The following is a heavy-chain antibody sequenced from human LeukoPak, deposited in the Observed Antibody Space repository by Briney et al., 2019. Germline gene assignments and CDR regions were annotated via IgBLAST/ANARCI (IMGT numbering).Heavy chain of an antibody. J-gene: IGHJ4*02. Sequence: KSGGSLRLSCAVSGFTFHYWMAWVRQAPGKGLEWVANIKEDGSERHCADSVRDRFTISRDNAKDSLSLQMNSLRADDTAVYYCARAGGPSTGWTTGTYYFDYWGQGTLVIVSS. CDR1: GFTFHYW. D-gene: IGHD6-19*01. V-gene: IGHV3-7*02. CDR3: ARAGGPSTGWTTGTYYFDY. CDR2: IKEDGSER.